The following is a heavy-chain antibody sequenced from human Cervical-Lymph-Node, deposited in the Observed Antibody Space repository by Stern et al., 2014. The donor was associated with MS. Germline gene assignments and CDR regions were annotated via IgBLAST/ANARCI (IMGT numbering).Heavy chain of an antibody. D-gene: IGHD3-22*01. Sequence: QMQLVQSGPEVKKPGTSVKVSCKASGFTFTSSAVQWVRQARGQRLAWIGWIVVGSGNTNYAQKFQERVTITRDMSTSTAYMELSSLRSEDTAVYYCAAEPMYYSDSVGAFDIWGQGTMVTVSS. CDR3: AAEPMYYSDSVGAFDI. V-gene: IGHV1-58*01. CDR2: IVVGSGNT. J-gene: IGHJ3*02. CDR1: GFTFTSSA.